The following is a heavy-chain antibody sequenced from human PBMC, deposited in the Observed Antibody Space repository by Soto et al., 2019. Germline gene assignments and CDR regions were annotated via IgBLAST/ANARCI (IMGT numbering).Heavy chain of an antibody. CDR1: GFTFSSYA. Sequence: EVQLLESGGGLVQPGGSLRLSCAASGFTFSSYAMSWVRQAPGKGLEWVSAISGSGGSTYYADSVKGRFTISRDNSKNTLYLQMNSLRAEDTAVYYCAKRSIIAVAGTVLYYYFDYWGQGTLLTVSS. CDR3: AKRSIIAVAGTVLYYYFDY. D-gene: IGHD6-19*01. V-gene: IGHV3-23*01. CDR2: ISGSGGST. J-gene: IGHJ4*02.